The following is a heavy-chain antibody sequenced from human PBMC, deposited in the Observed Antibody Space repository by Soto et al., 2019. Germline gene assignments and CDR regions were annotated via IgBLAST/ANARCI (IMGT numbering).Heavy chain of an antibody. CDR3: ARRIVATETFDY. D-gene: IGHD5-12*01. CDR1: GSSMTTYY. V-gene: IGHV4-59*08. J-gene: IGHJ4*02. CDR2: IYNSGRGST. Sequence: SETLSLTCSVSGSSMTTYYWHWIRQAPGKGLEWFGFIYNSGRGSTGSNPSLSSRVTISVDTSKNQFSLTVTSVTAADTAVYYCARRIVATETFDYWGQGTLVTVSS.